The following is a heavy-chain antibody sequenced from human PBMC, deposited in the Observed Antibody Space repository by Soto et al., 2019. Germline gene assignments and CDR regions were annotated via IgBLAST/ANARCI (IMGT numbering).Heavy chain of an antibody. CDR3: AHSMVRGVMSWFDP. Sequence: GASVKVSCKASGYTFTSYYMNWVRQAPGQGLEWLGIINPSGGYTTYAQRFLGRLTITKDTSKNQVVLTMTNMDPVDTATYYCAHSMVRGVMSWFDPWGQGTLVTVSS. J-gene: IGHJ5*02. CDR1: GYTFTSYY. V-gene: IGHV1-46*01. D-gene: IGHD3-10*01. CDR2: INPSGGYT.